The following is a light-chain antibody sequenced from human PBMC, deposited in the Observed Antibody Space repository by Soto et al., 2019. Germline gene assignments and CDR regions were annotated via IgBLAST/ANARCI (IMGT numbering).Light chain of an antibody. V-gene: IGKV1-9*01. CDR2: AAS. CDR1: QGIDTS. CDR3: QQRYCHLIS. J-gene: IGKJ5*01. Sequence: LTRSPGSLTKSVGDRVTITCRASQGIDTSLAWYQQKPGKAPKLLIYAASNFQSGVPSRFSGSGSGTHFTPTISSLHPEDFATYYCQQRYCHLISFGQGTRLEI.